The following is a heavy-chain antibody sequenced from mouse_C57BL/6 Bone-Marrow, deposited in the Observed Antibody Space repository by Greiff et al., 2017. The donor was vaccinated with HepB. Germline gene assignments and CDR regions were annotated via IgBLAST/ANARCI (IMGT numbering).Heavy chain of an antibody. CDR3: ARQGTYYAMDY. CDR1: GFTFSSYG. CDR2: ISSGGSYT. Sequence: DVMLVESGGDLVKPGGSLKLSCAASGFTFSSYGMSWVRQTPDKRLEWVATISSGGSYTYYPDSVKGRFTISRDNAKNTLYLQMSSLKSEDTAMYYCARQGTYYAMDYWGQGTSVTVSS. V-gene: IGHV5-6*02. J-gene: IGHJ4*01.